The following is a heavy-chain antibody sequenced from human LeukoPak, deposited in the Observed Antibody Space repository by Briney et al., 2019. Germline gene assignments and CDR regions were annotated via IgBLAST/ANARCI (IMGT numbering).Heavy chain of an antibody. V-gene: IGHV1-8*01. CDR3: ARVPYDSSGYYPYAFDY. D-gene: IGHD3-22*01. CDR2: MNPNSGRT. Sequence: ASVKVSCKASGYTLTSYDINWVRQATGQGLEWMGWMNPNSGRTGYAQNFQGRITITRNTSISTAYMELSSLRSEDTAVYYCARVPYDSSGYYPYAFDYWGQGTLVTVSS. J-gene: IGHJ4*02. CDR1: GYTLTSYD.